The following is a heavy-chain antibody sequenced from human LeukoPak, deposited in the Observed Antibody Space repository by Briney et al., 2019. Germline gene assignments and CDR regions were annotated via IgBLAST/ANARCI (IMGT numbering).Heavy chain of an antibody. D-gene: IGHD3-22*01. CDR1: GFTFSRYA. CDR2: IKQDGSEK. CDR3: ARDGDTSGYSD. Sequence: GGSLRLSCAASGFTFSRYAMSWVRQAPGKGLEWVANIKQDGSEKYYVDSVKGRFTISRDNAKNSLYLQMSSLRVEDTAVYYCARDGDTSGYSDWGQGTLVTVSS. J-gene: IGHJ4*02. V-gene: IGHV3-7*01.